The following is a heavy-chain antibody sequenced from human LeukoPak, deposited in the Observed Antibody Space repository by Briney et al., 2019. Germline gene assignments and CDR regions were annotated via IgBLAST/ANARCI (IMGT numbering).Heavy chain of an antibody. D-gene: IGHD3-22*01. CDR2: SKNKANNYIT. V-gene: IGHV3-72*01. J-gene: IGHJ4*02. CDR1: GFTFSDHY. CDR3: ARDSSGQGDY. Sequence: PGGSLRLSCAASGFTFSDHYIDWARQAPGKGLEWVGRSKNKANNYITQYAAFVQGRFTISGDNSKNSLYLQINSLKTEDTAVYYCARDSSGQGDYWGQGTLVTVSS.